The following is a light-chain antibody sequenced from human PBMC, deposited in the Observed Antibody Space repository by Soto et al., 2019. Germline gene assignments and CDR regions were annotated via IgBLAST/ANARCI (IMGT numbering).Light chain of an antibody. CDR2: GAS. Sequence: ELVMTQSPATLSVSPGERATLSCRASQSVSSNLAWYQQKPGQAPRRLIYGASTRATGIEARFGGSGSGTDFTLTISSLQSEDCAVYYCQQYNNWPFTSGPRTKVDIK. J-gene: IGKJ3*01. V-gene: IGKV3-15*01. CDR3: QQYNNWPFT. CDR1: QSVSSN.